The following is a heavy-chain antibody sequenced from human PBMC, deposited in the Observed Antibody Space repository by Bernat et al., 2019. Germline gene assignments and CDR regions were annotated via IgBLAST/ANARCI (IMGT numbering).Heavy chain of an antibody. J-gene: IGHJ5*02. CDR1: GGSISSSSYY. V-gene: IGHV4-39*01. Sequence: QLQLQESGPGLVKPSETLSLTCTVSGGSISSSSYYWGWIRQPPGKGLEWIGSIYYSGSTYYNPSLKSRVTISVDTSKNQFSLKLSSVTAADTAVYYCATYYGSGSYYLNWFDPWGQGTLVTVSS. D-gene: IGHD3-10*01. CDR3: ATYYGSGSYYLNWFDP. CDR2: IYYSGST.